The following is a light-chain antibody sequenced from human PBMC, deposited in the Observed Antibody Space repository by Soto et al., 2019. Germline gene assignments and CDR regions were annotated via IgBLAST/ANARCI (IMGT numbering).Light chain of an antibody. CDR1: KGVLYSSNIKNY. J-gene: IGKJ4*01. V-gene: IGKV4-1*01. CDR2: WAS. Sequence: DIVMTQSPDSLAVSLGKRAPINGNSGKGVLYSSNIKNYLAWYQQKPEQPPKLLIYWASTRESGVPDRFSGSGSGTDFTLTISSLQAEDVAVYYCQQYYTTPLTFGGGTKVEIK. CDR3: QQYYTTPLT.